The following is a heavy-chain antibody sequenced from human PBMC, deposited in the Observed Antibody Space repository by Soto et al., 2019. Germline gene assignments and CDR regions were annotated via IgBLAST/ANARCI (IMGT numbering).Heavy chain of an antibody. CDR1: GFTFRDYA. V-gene: IGHV3-30*18. CDR2: ISKDGNDQ. CDR3: AKDRWEFTRYFGH. Sequence: GGSLRLSCAASGFTFRDYAMHWVRQAPGKGLEWVAVISKDGNDQYHADSVKGRFTVSRDNSKNTVFLEMNSLRLEDTAVYYCAKDRWEFTRYFGHWGQGNLVTVSS. J-gene: IGHJ4*02. D-gene: IGHD1-26*01.